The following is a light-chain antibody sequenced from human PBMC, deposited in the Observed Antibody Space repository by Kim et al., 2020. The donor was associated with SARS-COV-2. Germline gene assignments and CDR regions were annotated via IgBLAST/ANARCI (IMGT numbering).Light chain of an antibody. CDR3: SVWDSSSVHYV. CDR1: NIGSKS. J-gene: IGLJ1*01. Sequence: SYELTQPPSVSVAPGKTARITCGGNNIGSKSVHWYQQKPGQAPVLVIYYDSDRPSGIPERFSGSNSGNTATLTISRVEAGDEADYYCSVWDSSSVHYVF. V-gene: IGLV3-21*04. CDR2: YDS.